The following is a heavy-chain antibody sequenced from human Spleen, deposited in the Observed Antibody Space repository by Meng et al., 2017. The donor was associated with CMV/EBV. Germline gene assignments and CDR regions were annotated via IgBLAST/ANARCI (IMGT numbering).Heavy chain of an antibody. D-gene: IGHD2-2*02. CDR1: GGSISSSSYY. V-gene: IGHV4-39*07. J-gene: IGHJ4*02. Sequence: SETLSLTCTVSGGSISSSSYYWGWIRQPPGKGLEWIGSIYYSGSTYYNPSLKSRVTISVDTSKNQFSLKLSSVTAADTAVYHCARGLGYCSSTSCYTSGIYFDYWGQGTLVTVSS. CDR2: IYYSGST. CDR3: ARGLGYCSSTSCYTSGIYFDY.